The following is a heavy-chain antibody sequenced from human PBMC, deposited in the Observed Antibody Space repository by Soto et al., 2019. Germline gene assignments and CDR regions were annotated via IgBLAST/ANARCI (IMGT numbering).Heavy chain of an antibody. CDR1: GASISGFY. J-gene: IGHJ5*02. CDR2: IYATGTT. D-gene: IGHD1-1*01. CDR3: VRDGTKTLRDWFDP. V-gene: IGHV4-4*07. Sequence: SEPLSLTCTVSGASISGFYWSWIRKSAGKGLEWIGRIYATGTTDYHPSLKSRVMMSVDTSKKQFSLKLRSVTAADTAVYYCVRDGTKTLRDWFDPWGQGVAVTVSS.